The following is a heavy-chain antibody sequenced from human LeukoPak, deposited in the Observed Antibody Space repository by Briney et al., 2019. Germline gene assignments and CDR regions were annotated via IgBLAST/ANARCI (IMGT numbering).Heavy chain of an antibody. CDR3: ARRAIRVVITYFDY. CDR1: GYSISSGYY. CDR2: IYHSGST. Sequence: SETLSLTCTVSGYSISSGYYWGWIRQPPGKGLEWIGSIYHSGSTYYNPSLKSRVTISVDTSKNQFSLKLSSVTAADTAVYYCARRAIRVVITYFDYWGQGTLVTVSS. J-gene: IGHJ4*02. D-gene: IGHD3-22*01. V-gene: IGHV4-38-2*02.